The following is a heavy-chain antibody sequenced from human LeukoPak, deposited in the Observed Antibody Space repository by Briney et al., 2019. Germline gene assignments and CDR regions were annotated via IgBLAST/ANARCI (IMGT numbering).Heavy chain of an antibody. CDR1: GYTFTGYY. V-gene: IGHV1-2*02. D-gene: IGHD1-7*01. Sequence: ASVKVSCKASGYTFTGYYMHWVRQAPGQGLEWMGWINPNSGGTNYAQKFQGGVTMTRDTSISTAYMELSRLRSDDTAVYYCARVTKTGTTPRSMEYWGQGTLVTVSS. CDR2: INPNSGGT. J-gene: IGHJ4*02. CDR3: ARVTKTGTTPRSMEY.